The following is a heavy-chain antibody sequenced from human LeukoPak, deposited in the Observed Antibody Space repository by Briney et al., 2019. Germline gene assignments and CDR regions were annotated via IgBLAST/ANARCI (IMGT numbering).Heavy chain of an antibody. CDR2: ISYDGSNK. J-gene: IGHJ4*02. Sequence: GRSLRLSCAASGSTFSSYAMHWVRQAPGKGLEWVAVISYDGSNKYYADSVKGRFTISRDNSKNTLYLQMNSLRAEDTAVYYCASLSTSSGQQFDYWGQGTLVTVSS. V-gene: IGHV3-30*04. D-gene: IGHD2-2*01. CDR3: ASLSTSSGQQFDY. CDR1: GSTFSSYA.